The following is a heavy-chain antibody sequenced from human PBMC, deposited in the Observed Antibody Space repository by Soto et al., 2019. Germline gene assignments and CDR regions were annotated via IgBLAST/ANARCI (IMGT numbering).Heavy chain of an antibody. CDR1: GGSISSEYFH. Sequence: QVQLQQSGPGLVEPSPTLSLTCAVSGGSISSEYFHWTWIRQSPGKGLEWIGYIHYTGSIMYNPSFKSRLTMAVDTTKNQFSLQLTSVTASDTAVYFCAREDDGGDRDYSGLDVWGQGTTVTVSS. J-gene: IGHJ6*02. CDR2: IHYTGSI. CDR3: AREDDGGDRDYSGLDV. V-gene: IGHV4-30-4*08. D-gene: IGHD2-21*01.